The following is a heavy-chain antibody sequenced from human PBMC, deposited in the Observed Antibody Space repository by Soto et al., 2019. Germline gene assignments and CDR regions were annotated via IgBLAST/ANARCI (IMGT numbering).Heavy chain of an antibody. V-gene: IGHV1-69*06. CDR3: ARDMGGYSSYDVAYYYDRIDV. D-gene: IGHD5-12*01. Sequence: SVKRSCKASGGTFSSYAISWVRQAPGQGLEWMGGIIPIFGTANYAQKFQGRVTITADKSTSTAYMALSSLRSEDTAVHYCARDMGGYSSYDVAYYYDRIDVWGQATTVSVS. J-gene: IGHJ6*02. CDR1: GGTFSSYA. CDR2: IIPIFGTA.